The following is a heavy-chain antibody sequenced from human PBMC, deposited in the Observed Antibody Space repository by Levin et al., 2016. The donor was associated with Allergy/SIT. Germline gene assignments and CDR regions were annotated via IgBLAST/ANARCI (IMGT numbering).Heavy chain of an antibody. CDR3: ARDLITMVRGVKS. J-gene: IGHJ4*02. V-gene: IGHV3-21*01. CDR2: ISSSSSYI. CDR1: GFTFSSYS. D-gene: IGHD3-10*01. Sequence: GESLKISCAASGFTFSSYSMNWVRQAPGKGLEWVSSISSSSSYIYYADSVKGRFTISRDNAKNSLYLQMNSLRAEDTAVYYCARDLITMVRGVKSWGQGTLVTVSS.